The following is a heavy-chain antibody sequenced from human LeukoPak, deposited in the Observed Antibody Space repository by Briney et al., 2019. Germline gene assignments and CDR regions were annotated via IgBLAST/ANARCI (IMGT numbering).Heavy chain of an antibody. D-gene: IGHD3-22*01. CDR1: GFTFSSYW. CDR3: ARDRGYSIDH. J-gene: IGHJ4*02. V-gene: IGHV3-74*01. Sequence: GGSLRLSCAASGFTFSSYWMHWVRQAPGKGLVWVSLINSDGSSTTYADSVKGQFTISRDNSKNTLYLQMNSLTAEDTAVYYCARDRGYSIDHWGQGTLVTVSS. CDR2: INSDGSST.